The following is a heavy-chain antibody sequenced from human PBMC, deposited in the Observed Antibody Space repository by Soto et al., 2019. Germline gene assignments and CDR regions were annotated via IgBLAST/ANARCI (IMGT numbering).Heavy chain of an antibody. J-gene: IGHJ5*02. CDR3: AKGDNLGPKTGYAFDP. D-gene: IGHD5-12*01. CDR1: GDSVSINTAS. Sequence: PSQTLSLTCAISGDSVSINTASWNVIRQCPSRGLEWLGRTYFRSKWYNDYAVSVKSRIIINPDTSNNQFSLQLNSVTPEDTAVYFCAKGDNLGPKTGYAFDPWGQGIMVTVSS. CDR2: TYFRSKWYN. V-gene: IGHV6-1*01.